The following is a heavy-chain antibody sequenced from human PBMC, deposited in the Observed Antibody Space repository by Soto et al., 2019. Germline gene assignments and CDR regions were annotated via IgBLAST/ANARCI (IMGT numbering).Heavy chain of an antibody. CDR2: ISYDGSNK. CDR3: AKDVTYDFWSEVDY. CDR1: GLTFSSYG. Sequence: QVQLVESGGGVVQPGRSLRLSCAASGLTFSSYGMHWVRQAPGKGLEWVAVISYDGSNKYYADSVKGRFTISRDNSKNTLYLQMNSLRAEDTAVYYCAKDVTYDFWSEVDYWGQGTLVTVSS. D-gene: IGHD3-3*01. V-gene: IGHV3-30*18. J-gene: IGHJ4*02.